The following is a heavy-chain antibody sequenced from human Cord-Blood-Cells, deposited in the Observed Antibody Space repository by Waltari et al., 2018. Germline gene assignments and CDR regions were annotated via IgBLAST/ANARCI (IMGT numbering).Heavy chain of an antibody. Sequence: QVQLQESGPGLVKPSETLSLTCAVSGYSISRGYYRGWIRQPPGKGREGLGSIYHSGSTYYNPSLKSRVTISVDTSKNQFSLKLSSVTAADTAVYYCARDSCGGDCYSVAYYYYYYGMDVWGQGTTVTVSS. CDR2: IYHSGST. CDR1: GYSISRGYY. V-gene: IGHV4-38-2*02. J-gene: IGHJ6*02. CDR3: ARDSCGGDCYSVAYYYYYYGMDV. D-gene: IGHD2-21*01.